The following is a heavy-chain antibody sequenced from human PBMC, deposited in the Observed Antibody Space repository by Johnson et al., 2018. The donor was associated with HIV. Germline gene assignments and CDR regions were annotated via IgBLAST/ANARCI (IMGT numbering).Heavy chain of an antibody. Sequence: QVQLVESGGGVVQPGRSLRLSCAASGFTFSSYAMHWVRQAPGKGLEWVAVISYDRSNKYYADSVKGRFTISRDKSKNTLYLQMNSLRAEDTAVYYCARERGSSSWYFDAFDIWGQGTMVTVSS. V-gene: IGHV3-30-3*01. D-gene: IGHD6-13*01. CDR1: GFTFSSYA. CDR3: ARERGSSSWYFDAFDI. CDR2: ISYDRSNK. J-gene: IGHJ3*02.